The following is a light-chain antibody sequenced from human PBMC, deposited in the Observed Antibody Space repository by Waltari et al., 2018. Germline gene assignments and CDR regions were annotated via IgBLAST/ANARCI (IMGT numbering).Light chain of an antibody. V-gene: IGKV1-NL1*01. J-gene: IGKJ4*01. CDR2: SAS. CDR3: QQYYTSPLT. Sequence: DIQMTQSPSSLYASVGARVTITCRASQDIRSFLAWYQQKPGGAPKLLLSSASRLQDGVPYRISGSGSGTDYTLIISSLQPEDFGFFYCQQYYTSPLTFGGGTKVEVK. CDR1: QDIRSF.